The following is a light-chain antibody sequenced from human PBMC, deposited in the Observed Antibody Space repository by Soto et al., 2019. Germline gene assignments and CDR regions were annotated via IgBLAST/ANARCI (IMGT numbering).Light chain of an antibody. V-gene: IGKV3D-7*01. J-gene: IGKJ4*01. Sequence: PGERVTLSCRASQSVSSSYLTWYQQKPGQAPRLLFYGASTRATGIPARFSGSGSGTDFTLTISSLQPEDFAVYYCQQDYNLLTFGGGTKVEIK. CDR3: QQDYNLLT. CDR1: QSVSSSY. CDR2: GAS.